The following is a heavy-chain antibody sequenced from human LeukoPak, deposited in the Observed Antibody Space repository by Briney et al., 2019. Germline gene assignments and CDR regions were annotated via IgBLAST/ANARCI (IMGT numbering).Heavy chain of an antibody. D-gene: IGHD6-13*01. V-gene: IGHV3-30*02. CDR3: AKSASGYSSSWYCFDS. CDR1: GFTFSSYG. CDR2: IRFDGSNK. J-gene: IGHJ4*02. Sequence: GGSLRLSCAASGFTFSSYGIHWVRQAPGKGLAWVAFIRFDGSNKYYADSVKGRFTISRDNSKNTLYLQMNSLRTEDTAVYYCAKSASGYSSSWYCFDSWGQGTLVTVSS.